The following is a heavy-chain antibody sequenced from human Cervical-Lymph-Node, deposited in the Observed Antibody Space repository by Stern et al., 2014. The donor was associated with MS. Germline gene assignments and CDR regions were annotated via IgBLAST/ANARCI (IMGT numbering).Heavy chain of an antibody. V-gene: IGHV4-61*02. J-gene: IGHJ6*02. CDR1: GGSISSGSYY. CDR2: IYTSGST. D-gene: IGHD3-9*01. CDR3: ARDCRLRYFDNYGMDV. Sequence: EQLEESGPGLVKPSQTLSLTCTVSGGSISSGSYYWSWIRQPAGKGLEWIGRIYTSGSTNYNPSLKSRVTISVDTSKNQFPLKLSSVTAADTAVYYCARDCRLRYFDNYGMDVWGQGTTVTVSS.